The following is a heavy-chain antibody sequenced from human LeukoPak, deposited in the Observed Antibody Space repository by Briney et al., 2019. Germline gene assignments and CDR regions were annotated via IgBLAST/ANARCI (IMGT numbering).Heavy chain of an antibody. CDR1: GFTFSSYG. J-gene: IGHJ4*02. D-gene: IGHD3-16*02. Sequence: AGGSLRLSCAASGFTFSSYGMSWVRQAPGKGPEWVSAISGSGGSTYYADSVKGRFTISRDNSKNTLYLQMNSLRAEDTAVYYCAKGDDYVWGSYRYNVGDYWGQGTLVTVSS. CDR3: AKGDDYVWGSYRYNVGDY. V-gene: IGHV3-23*01. CDR2: ISGSGGST.